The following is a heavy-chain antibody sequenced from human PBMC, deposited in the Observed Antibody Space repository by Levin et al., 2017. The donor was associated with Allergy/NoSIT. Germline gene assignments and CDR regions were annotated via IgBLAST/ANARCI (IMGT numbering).Heavy chain of an antibody. Sequence: GGSLRLSCAASGFTFSSYSMNWVRQAPGKGLEWVSSISSSSSYIYYADSVKGRFTISRDNAKNSLYLQMNSLRAEDTAVYYCARDPSGMVVAADVDYWGQGTLVTVSS. CDR2: ISSSSSYI. CDR1: GFTFSSYS. CDR3: ARDPSGMVVAADVDY. V-gene: IGHV3-21*01. J-gene: IGHJ4*02. D-gene: IGHD2-15*01.